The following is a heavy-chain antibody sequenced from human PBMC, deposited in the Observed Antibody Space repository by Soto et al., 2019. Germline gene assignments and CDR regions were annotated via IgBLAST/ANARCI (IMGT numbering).Heavy chain of an antibody. CDR1: GFALSSNG. V-gene: IGHV3-23*01. Sequence: PGGSLRLSCAASGFALSSNGMTWVRQAPGRGLEWVSTLGGSGITYYADSVRGRFTISRDTSENTLYLQMDSLRVEDTAIYYCAKRGSGMPDRPGNYFDSWGQGTLVTVSS. D-gene: IGHD6-6*01. CDR2: LGGSGIT. CDR3: AKRGSGMPDRPGNYFDS. J-gene: IGHJ4*02.